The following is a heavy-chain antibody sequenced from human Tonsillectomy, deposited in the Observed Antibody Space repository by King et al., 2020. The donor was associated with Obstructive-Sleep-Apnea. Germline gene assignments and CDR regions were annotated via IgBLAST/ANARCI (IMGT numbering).Heavy chain of an antibody. CDR3: ARGKSAVVVPAARGMDV. CDR2: IKQEGSEK. Sequence: VQLVESGGGLVQPGGSLRLSCAASGFTFSSYWMSWVRQAPGKGLEWVANIKQEGSEKYYVDSVKCRFTISRANAKNSLYLQMNSLRAEDTAVYYCARGKSAVVVPAARGMDVWGQGTTVTVSS. V-gene: IGHV3-7*03. J-gene: IGHJ6*02. CDR1: GFTFSSYW. D-gene: IGHD2-2*01.